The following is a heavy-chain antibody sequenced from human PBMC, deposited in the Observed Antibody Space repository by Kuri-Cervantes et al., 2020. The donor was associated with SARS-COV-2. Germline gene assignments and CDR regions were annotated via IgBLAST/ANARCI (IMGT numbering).Heavy chain of an antibody. V-gene: IGHV3-30-3*01. D-gene: IGHD3-16*01. CDR1: GFTFSSYA. J-gene: IGHJ4*02. CDR3: ARDPGGTS. CDR2: ISYDGSNK. Sequence: LSLTCAASGFTFSSYAMHWVRQAPGKGLEWVAVISYDGSNKYYADSVKGRFTISRDNSKNTLYLQMNSLRAEDTAVYYCARDPGGTSWGQGTLVTVSS.